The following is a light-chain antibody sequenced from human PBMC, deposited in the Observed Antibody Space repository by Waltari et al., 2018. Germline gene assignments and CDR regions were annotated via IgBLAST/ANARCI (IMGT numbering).Light chain of an antibody. CDR2: EVN. CDR3: CSYRGGHSWV. Sequence: QSALTLPASVSGSPGPSISISCPGTSNDIGSYHLVSWYPPHPGKAPKLLIYEVNKRPSGVSGRFSGSKSGNTASLTISGLQAEDEGDYYCCSYRGGHSWVFGGGAKLTVL. J-gene: IGLJ3*02. V-gene: IGLV2-23*02. CDR1: SNDIGSYHL.